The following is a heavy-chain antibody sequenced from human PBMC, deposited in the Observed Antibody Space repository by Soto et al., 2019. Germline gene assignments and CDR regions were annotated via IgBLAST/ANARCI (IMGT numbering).Heavy chain of an antibody. CDR1: GGSISSSIYY. D-gene: IGHD3-16*01. CDR2: IYYSGST. J-gene: IGHJ4*02. Sequence: SETLSLTCTVSGGSISSSIYYWGWIRQPPGKGLEWIGSIYYSGSTYYNPSLKSRVTISVDTSKNQFSLKLSSVTAADTAVYYCARQFTSMFDYWGQGTLVTVSS. V-gene: IGHV4-39*01. CDR3: ARQFTSMFDY.